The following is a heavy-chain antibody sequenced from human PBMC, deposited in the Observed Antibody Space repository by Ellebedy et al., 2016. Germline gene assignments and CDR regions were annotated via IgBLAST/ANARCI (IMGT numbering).Heavy chain of an antibody. CDR3: ARDSGRASHFRTCGDY. Sequence: GESLKISCAASRFTFSSYGMHWVRQGPGKGLVWVSRIWGDGSSTSYADSVKGRFTISRDNSKNTVYLQMNSLRDEDTAVYYCARDSGRASHFRTCGDYWGQGTLVTVSS. V-gene: IGHV3-74*01. CDR2: IWGDGSST. CDR1: RFTFSSYG. J-gene: IGHJ4*02. D-gene: IGHD1-14*01.